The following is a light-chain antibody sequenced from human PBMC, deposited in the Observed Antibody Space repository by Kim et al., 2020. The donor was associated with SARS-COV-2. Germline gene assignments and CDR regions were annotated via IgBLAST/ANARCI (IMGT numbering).Light chain of an antibody. CDR1: SSDVGGYNY. J-gene: IGLJ2*01. Sequence: GQSIHISCTGTSSDVGGYNYVSWYQQHPSKAPKLMIYDVSNRPSGVSNRFSGSKSGNTASLTISGLQAEDEADYYCSSYTSSSTLLFGGGTQLTVL. CDR3: SSYTSSSTLL. CDR2: DVS. V-gene: IGLV2-14*03.